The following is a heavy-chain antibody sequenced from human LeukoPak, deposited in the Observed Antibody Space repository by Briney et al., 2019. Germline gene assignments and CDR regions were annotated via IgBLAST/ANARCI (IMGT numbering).Heavy chain of an antibody. CDR2: IYAGGST. CDR1: GFTVISSY. V-gene: IGHV3-53*01. CDR3: ARRNSGSYDY. D-gene: IGHD1-26*01. Sequence: GGSLRLSCAVSGFTVISSYMTWVRQAPGKGLEWVSLIYAGGSTYYADSVKGRFTISRDNSKNTLYLQMNSLRAEDTAVYYCARRNSGSYDYWGQGTLVTVSS. J-gene: IGHJ4*02.